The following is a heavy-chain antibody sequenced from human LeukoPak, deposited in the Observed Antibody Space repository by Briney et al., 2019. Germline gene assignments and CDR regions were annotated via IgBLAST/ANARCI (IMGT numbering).Heavy chain of an antibody. CDR2: INHSGST. Sequence: SETLSLTCAVYGGSFSGYYWSWIRQPPGKGLEWIGEINHSGSTNYNPSLKSRVTISVDTSKNQFSLKLSSVTAADTAVYYCARDPYYYDSSGYYSTDYWGQGTLVTVFS. CDR3: ARDPYYYDSSGYYSTDY. V-gene: IGHV4-34*01. D-gene: IGHD3-22*01. J-gene: IGHJ4*02. CDR1: GGSFSGYY.